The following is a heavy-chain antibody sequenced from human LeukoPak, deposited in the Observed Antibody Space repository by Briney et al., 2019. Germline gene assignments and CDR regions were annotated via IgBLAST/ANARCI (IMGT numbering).Heavy chain of an antibody. D-gene: IGHD4-11*01. V-gene: IGHV1-8*01. Sequence: ASVKVSCKASGYTFTSYDINWVRQAPGQGLEWMGWMNPNSGNTGYAQKFQGRVTMTRNTSISTAYMELSSLRSEDTAVYYCARAPPPTVTPDYWGQGTLVTVSS. CDR3: ARAPPPTVTPDY. CDR1: GYTFTSYD. J-gene: IGHJ4*02. CDR2: MNPNSGNT.